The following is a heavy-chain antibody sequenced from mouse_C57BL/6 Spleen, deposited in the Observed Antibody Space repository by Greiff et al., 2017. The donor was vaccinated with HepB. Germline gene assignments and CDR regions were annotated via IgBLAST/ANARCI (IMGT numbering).Heavy chain of an antibody. J-gene: IGHJ4*01. CDR3: ARRGDYGPYYYAMDY. D-gene: IGHD2-4*01. Sequence: EVMLVESGGGLVKPGGSLKLSCAASGFTFSDYGMHWVRQAPEKGLEWVAYISSGSSTIYYAHTVKGRFTISRDNAKNTLFLQMTSLRSEDTAMYYCARRGDYGPYYYAMDYWGQGTSVTVSS. V-gene: IGHV5-17*01. CDR1: GFTFSDYG. CDR2: ISSGSSTI.